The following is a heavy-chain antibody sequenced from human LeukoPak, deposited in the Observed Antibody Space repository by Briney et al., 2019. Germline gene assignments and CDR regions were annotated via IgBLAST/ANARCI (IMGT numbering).Heavy chain of an antibody. CDR2: IYSGGSGGST. CDR3: AKSQDGGRLFHFDY. J-gene: IGHJ4*02. CDR1: GFSVSSNY. Sequence: GGSLILSCAASGFSVSSNYMSWVRQAPGKGLEWVSIIYSGGSGGSTYYADSVKGRFTISRDNSKNTLYLQMNSLRAEDTAVYFCAKSQDGGRLFHFDYWGQGTLVTVSS. V-gene: IGHV3-53*01. D-gene: IGHD1-26*01.